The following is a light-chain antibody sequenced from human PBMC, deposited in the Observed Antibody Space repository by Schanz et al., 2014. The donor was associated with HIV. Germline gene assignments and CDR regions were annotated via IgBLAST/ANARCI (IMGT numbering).Light chain of an antibody. J-gene: IGKJ1*01. V-gene: IGKV3-20*01. CDR2: GAS. CDR1: QSVSGF. Sequence: EIVLTQSPGTLSLSPGERATLSCRASQSVSGFLAWYQQKPGQAPRLLIYGASTRATGIPARFSGSGSGTDFTRTISRLEPEDFAVYSCQQYGSSPLFGQGTKVEIK. CDR3: QQYGSSPL.